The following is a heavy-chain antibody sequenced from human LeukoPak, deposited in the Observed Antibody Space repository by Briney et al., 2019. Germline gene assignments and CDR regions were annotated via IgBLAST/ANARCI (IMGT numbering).Heavy chain of an antibody. CDR2: MNPKSGNT. CDR3: ARNSIVVVPAATRPHNWFDL. CDR1: GYTFTSYD. J-gene: IGHJ5*02. D-gene: IGHD2-2*01. Sequence: ASVTVSCKASGYTFTSYDINWVRQASGQGHERMGWMNPKSGNTGYAQKFQGRVTMTRNTSIITAYMELSSLRSEDTAVYYCARNSIVVVPAATRPHNWFDLWGQGTLVTVSS. V-gene: IGHV1-8*01.